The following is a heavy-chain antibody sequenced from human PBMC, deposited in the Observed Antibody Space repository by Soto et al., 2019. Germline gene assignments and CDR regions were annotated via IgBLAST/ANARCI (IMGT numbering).Heavy chain of an antibody. CDR3: AKDGPYSSGTLRGSFDS. Sequence: GGSLRLSCAASGITFSSYVMHWVRQAPGKGLEWVAVTSYDGGSTYYADSAKGRFTISRDNSKNTLYLQMNSLRAEDTAVYYCAKDGPYSSGTLRGSFDSWGQGTVVTVSS. CDR2: TSYDGGST. V-gene: IGHV3-30*18. J-gene: IGHJ4*02. CDR1: GITFSSYV. D-gene: IGHD6-19*01.